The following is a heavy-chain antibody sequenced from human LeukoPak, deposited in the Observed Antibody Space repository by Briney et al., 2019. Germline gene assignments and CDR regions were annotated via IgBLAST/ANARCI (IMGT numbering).Heavy chain of an antibody. V-gene: IGHV1-69*05. J-gene: IGHJ6*03. CDR2: IIPIFGTA. CDR3: ARGPGAGVSFFYYYYYMDV. Sequence: SVKVSCKASAGTFSSYAISWVRQAPGQGLEWMGGIIPIFGTANYAQKFQGRVTITTDESTSTAYMELGSLRSEDTAVYYCARGPGAGVSFFYYYYYMDVWGKGTTVTVSS. CDR1: AGTFSSYA. D-gene: IGHD3-3*02.